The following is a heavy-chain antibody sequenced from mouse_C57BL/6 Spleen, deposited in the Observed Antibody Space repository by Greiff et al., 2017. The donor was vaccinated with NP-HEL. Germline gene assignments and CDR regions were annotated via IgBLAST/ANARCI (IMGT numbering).Heavy chain of an antibody. V-gene: IGHV1-69*01. J-gene: IGHJ4*01. CDR3: ARGGGAMDY. Sequence: QVQLQQPGAELVMPGASVKLSCKASGYTFTSYWMHWVKQRPGQGLEWIGEIDPSDSYTNYNQKFKGKSTLTVDKSSSTAYMQLSSLTSEDSAVYYCARGGGAMDYWGQRTSVTVSS. CDR1: GYTFTSYW. CDR2: IDPSDSYT.